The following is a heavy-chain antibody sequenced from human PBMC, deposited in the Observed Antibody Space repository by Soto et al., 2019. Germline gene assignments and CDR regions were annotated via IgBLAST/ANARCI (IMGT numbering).Heavy chain of an antibody. V-gene: IGHV3-33*03. CDR1: GFTFSSYG. D-gene: IGHD6-13*01. CDR3: VTGQQVARD. J-gene: IGHJ4*02. Sequence: QVQLLESGGGAVQPGRSLRLSCAASGFTFSSYGMQWVRQAPGKGLEWLALIWYDGSNIDYADSVKGRFTISRDNSKNTLFLQMNGLGVEDTAVYYCVTGQQVARDWGQGTQVTVSS. CDR2: IWYDGSNI.